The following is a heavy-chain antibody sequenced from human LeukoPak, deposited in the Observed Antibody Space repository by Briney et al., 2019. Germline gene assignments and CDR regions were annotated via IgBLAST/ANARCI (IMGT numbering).Heavy chain of an antibody. D-gene: IGHD3-10*01. Sequence: GGSLRLACAASGFTFSSYAMSWVRQAPGKWLEWVSAISGRGGSTYYADSVKGRFTISRDNSKNTLYLQMNSLRAEDTAVYYCAKDMPYGSGSYKQTFDYWGQGTLVTVSS. CDR2: ISGRGGST. CDR1: GFTFSSYA. CDR3: AKDMPYGSGSYKQTFDY. J-gene: IGHJ4*02. V-gene: IGHV3-23*01.